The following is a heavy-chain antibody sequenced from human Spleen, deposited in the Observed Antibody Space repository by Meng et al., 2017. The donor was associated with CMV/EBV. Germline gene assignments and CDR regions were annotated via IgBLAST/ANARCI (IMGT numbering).Heavy chain of an antibody. CDR2: IYYSGST. V-gene: IGHV4-61*01. CDR1: GGSVSSGSYY. CDR3: ARDTDTAMVTDYYYGMDV. D-gene: IGHD5-18*01. Sequence: SETLSLTCTASGGSVSSGSYYWSWIRQPPGKGLEWIGYIYYSGSTNYNPSLKSRVTISVDTSKNQFSLKLSSVTAADTAVYYCARDTDTAMVTDYYYGMDVWGQGTTVTVSS. J-gene: IGHJ6*02.